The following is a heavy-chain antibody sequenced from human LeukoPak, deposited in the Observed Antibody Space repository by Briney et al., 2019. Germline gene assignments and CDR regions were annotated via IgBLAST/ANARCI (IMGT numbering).Heavy chain of an antibody. V-gene: IGHV3-21*04. Sequence: GGSLRLSCAASGFTFSSFSMKWVRQAPGKGLEWVSYISSSSSCIYYADSVKGRFTISRDNARNSLYLQMNSLRAEDTAWYYCAKANYYYDSSGYHEHWGQGTLVTVSS. J-gene: IGHJ4*02. D-gene: IGHD3-22*01. CDR3: AKANYYYDSSGYHEH. CDR1: GFTFSSFS. CDR2: ISSSSSCI.